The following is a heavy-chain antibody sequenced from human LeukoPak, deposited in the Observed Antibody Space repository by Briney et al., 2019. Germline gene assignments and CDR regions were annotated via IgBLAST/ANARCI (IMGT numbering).Heavy chain of an antibody. CDR3: ARSSGYDLKDY. CDR1: GFTFSSYS. J-gene: IGHJ4*02. V-gene: IGHV3-48*01. CDR2: ISSSSSTI. D-gene: IGHD5-12*01. Sequence: GGSLRLSCAASGFTFSSYSMNWVRQAPGKGLEWVSYISSSSSTIYYADSVKGRFTISRDNAKNSLYLQMNSLRAEDTAVYYCARSSGYDLKDYWGQGTLVTASS.